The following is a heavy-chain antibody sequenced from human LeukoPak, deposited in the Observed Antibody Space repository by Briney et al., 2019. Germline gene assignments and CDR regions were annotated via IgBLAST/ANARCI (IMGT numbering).Heavy chain of an antibody. V-gene: IGHV1-69*06. CDR3: ARGNYYYDSSGYLDWFDP. J-gene: IGHJ5*02. CDR1: GGTSSSYA. CDR2: IIPIFGTA. Sequence: SVKVSCKASGGTSSSYAISWVRQAPGQGLEWMGGIIPIFGTANYAQKFQGRVTITADKSTSTAYMELSSLRSEDTAVYYCARGNYYYDSSGYLDWFDPWGQGTLVTVSS. D-gene: IGHD3-22*01.